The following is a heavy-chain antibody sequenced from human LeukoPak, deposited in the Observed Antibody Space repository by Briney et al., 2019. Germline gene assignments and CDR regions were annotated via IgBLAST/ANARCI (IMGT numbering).Heavy chain of an antibody. J-gene: IGHJ4*02. V-gene: IGHV3-23*01. Sequence: GSLRLSCAASGFTFSSYAMSWVRQAPGKGLEWVSAISGSGGSTYYADSVKGRFTISRDNAKNSLYLQMNSLRAEDTAVYYCARDLSSPSYFDYWGQGTLVTVSS. CDR1: GFTFSSYA. D-gene: IGHD6-13*01. CDR3: ARDLSSPSYFDY. CDR2: ISGSGGST.